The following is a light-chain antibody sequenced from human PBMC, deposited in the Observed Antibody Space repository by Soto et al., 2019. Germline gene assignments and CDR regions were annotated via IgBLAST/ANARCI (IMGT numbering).Light chain of an antibody. CDR2: GAS. V-gene: IGKV3-20*01. J-gene: IGKJ1*01. CDR3: QQYGVSPPT. CDR1: QSVSSNY. Sequence: EIVLTQSPGTLSLSPEERATLSCRASQSVSSNYLASYQRKPGQAPRLLIYGASSRATDIPNRFSGSGSGTDFTLTITRLEPEDFAVYFCQQYGVSPPTFGQGTKVEIK.